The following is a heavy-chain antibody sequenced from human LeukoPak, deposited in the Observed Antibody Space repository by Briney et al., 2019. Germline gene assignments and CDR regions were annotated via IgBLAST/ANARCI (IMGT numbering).Heavy chain of an antibody. Sequence: GGSLRLSCVASGFTFSRYSMNWVRQAPGKGLEWVSSISSSSSYIYYADSVKSRFTISRENAKNSLYLQMNSLRAEDTAVYYCARVPDDFWSGYFVDYWGQGTLVTVSS. CDR3: ARVPDDFWSGYFVDY. CDR1: GFTFSRYS. D-gene: IGHD3-3*01. J-gene: IGHJ4*02. V-gene: IGHV3-21*01. CDR2: ISSSSSYI.